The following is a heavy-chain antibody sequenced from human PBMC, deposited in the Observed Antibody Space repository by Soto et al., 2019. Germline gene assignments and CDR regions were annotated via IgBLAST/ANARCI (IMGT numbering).Heavy chain of an antibody. D-gene: IGHD3-3*01. V-gene: IGHV3-23*01. CDR1: GFTFSSYA. J-gene: IGHJ6*02. Sequence: EVQLLESGGGLVQPGGSLRLSCAASGFTFSSYAMSWVRQAPGKGLEWVSAISGSGGSTYYADSVKGRFTISRDNSKNTLYLQMNSLRAEDTAVYYCAKTSTYYDFWSGYYGQLGYYGMDVWGQGTTVTVSS. CDR3: AKTSTYYDFWSGYYGQLGYYGMDV. CDR2: ISGSGGST.